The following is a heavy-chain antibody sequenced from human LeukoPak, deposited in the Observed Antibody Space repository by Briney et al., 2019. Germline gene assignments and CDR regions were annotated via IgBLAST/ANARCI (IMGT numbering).Heavy chain of an antibody. J-gene: IGHJ4*02. CDR2: IYISGST. V-gene: IGHV4-4*07. CDR1: GGSISSHD. CDR3: ARVTGYVMEDYFDY. D-gene: IGHD6-13*01. Sequence: PSETLSLTCTVSGGSISSHDWTWIRQPAGKGLEWIGRIYISGSTNYNPSLKSRVTISVDTSKNQFSLRLSSVTAADTAVYYCARVTGYVMEDYFDYWGQGTLVTVSS.